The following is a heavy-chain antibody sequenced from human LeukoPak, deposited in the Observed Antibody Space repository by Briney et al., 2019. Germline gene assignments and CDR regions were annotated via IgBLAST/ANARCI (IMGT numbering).Heavy chain of an antibody. CDR1: GYSFATYW. CDR2: IYPGDSDT. J-gene: IGHJ4*02. CDR3: ARRQGCSSTSCPPDS. D-gene: IGHD2-2*01. Sequence: GESVKISCRGSGYSFATYWIGWVRQMPGKGLEWMGIIYPGDSDTRYSPSFQGQVTMSADKSINTAYLQWSSLKASDTAMYYCARRQGCSSTSCPPDSWGQGTLVTVSS. V-gene: IGHV5-51*01.